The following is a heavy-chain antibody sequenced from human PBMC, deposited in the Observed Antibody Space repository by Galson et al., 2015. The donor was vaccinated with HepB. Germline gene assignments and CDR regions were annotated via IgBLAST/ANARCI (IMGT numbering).Heavy chain of an antibody. V-gene: IGHV1-18*04. Sequence: SVKVSCKASGYTFTSYGISWVRQAPGQGLEWMGWISAYNGNTNYAQKLQGRVTMTTDTSTGTAYMELRSLRSDDTAVYYCARGAYIAAAREWFDPWGQGTLVTVSS. CDR2: ISAYNGNT. D-gene: IGHD6-13*01. CDR1: GYTFTSYG. CDR3: ARGAYIAAAREWFDP. J-gene: IGHJ5*02.